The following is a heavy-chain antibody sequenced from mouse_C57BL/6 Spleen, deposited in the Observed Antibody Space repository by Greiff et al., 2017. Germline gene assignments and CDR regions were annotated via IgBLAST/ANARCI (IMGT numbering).Heavy chain of an antibody. CDR2: IWRGGIT. J-gene: IGHJ1*03. Sequence: VQLVESGPGLVQPSQSLSITCTVSGFSLTSYGVHWVRQSPGKGLEWLGVIWRGGITDYNAAFMSRLSNTKDNSKSQVFFKMNSLQADDTAIYYWAKSGGTWYDSSYRYFDVWGTGTTVTVSS. V-gene: IGHV2-5*01. D-gene: IGHD1-1*01. CDR3: AKSGGTWYDSSYRYFDV. CDR1: GFSLTSYG.